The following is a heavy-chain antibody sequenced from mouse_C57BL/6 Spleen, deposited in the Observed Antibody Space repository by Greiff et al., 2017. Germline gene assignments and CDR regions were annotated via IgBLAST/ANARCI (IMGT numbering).Heavy chain of an antibody. J-gene: IGHJ1*03. Sequence: LQESGAELARPGASVKLSCKASGYTFTSYGISWVKQRTGQGLEWIGEIYPRSGNTYYNEKFKGKATLTADKSSSTAYMELRSLTSEDSAVYFCAREGDDYDRYVEVWGTGTTVTVSS. CDR2: IYPRSGNT. D-gene: IGHD2-4*01. V-gene: IGHV1-81*01. CDR3: AREGDDYDRYVEV. CDR1: GYTFTSYG.